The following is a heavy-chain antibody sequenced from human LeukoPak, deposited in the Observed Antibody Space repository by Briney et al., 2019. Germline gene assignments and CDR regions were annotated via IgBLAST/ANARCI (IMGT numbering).Heavy chain of an antibody. Sequence: SVKVSCKASGYTFTGYYMHWVRQAPGQGLEWMGGIIPIFGTANYAQKFQGRVTITADKSTSTAYMELSSLRSEDTAVYYCARAPAYTAMVGITWFDPWGQGTLVTVSS. CDR1: GYTFTGYY. CDR3: ARAPAYTAMVGITWFDP. V-gene: IGHV1-69*06. D-gene: IGHD5-18*01. CDR2: IIPIFGTA. J-gene: IGHJ5*02.